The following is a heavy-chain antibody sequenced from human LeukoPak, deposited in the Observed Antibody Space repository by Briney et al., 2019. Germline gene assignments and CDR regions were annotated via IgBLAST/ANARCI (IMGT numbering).Heavy chain of an antibody. CDR1: GFTFSSYA. J-gene: IGHJ6*02. V-gene: IGHV3-23*01. CDR2: ISGSGGGT. CDR3: AKSPSGNYYYYGMDV. Sequence: GGSLRLSCAASGFTFSSYAMSWVRQAPGKGLEWVSAISGSGGGTYYADSVKGRFTISRDNSKNTLYLQMNSLRAEDTAVYYCAKSPSGNYYYYGMDVWGQGTTVTVSS.